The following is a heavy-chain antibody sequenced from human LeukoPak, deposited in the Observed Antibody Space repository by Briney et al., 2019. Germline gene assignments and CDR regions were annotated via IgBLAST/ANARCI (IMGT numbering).Heavy chain of an antibody. D-gene: IGHD6-19*01. V-gene: IGHV3-23*01. J-gene: IGHJ4*02. CDR3: AYADNNGWYYFDY. Sequence: GGSLRLSCAVSGFTFSSYTMTWVRQAPGKGLEWVSAISGTVANTDYADSVKGRITTSRDNPRSTLYLQMNSLSNEDTAVYYCAYADNNGWYYFDYWSQGTLVTVSS. CDR1: GFTFSSYT. CDR2: ISGTVANT.